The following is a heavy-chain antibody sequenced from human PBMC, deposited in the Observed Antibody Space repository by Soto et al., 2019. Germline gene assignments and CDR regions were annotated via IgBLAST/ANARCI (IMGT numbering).Heavy chain of an antibody. D-gene: IGHD2-21*02. J-gene: IGHJ4*02. CDR1: GFTFSSYA. Sequence: EVQLLGSGGGLVQPGGSLRLSCTASGFTFSSYAMYWVRQAPGKGLEWVSALSGSGGTTYYADSVKGRFTISRDNSKNTLYLQMSSLRAEDTAVYYCAKGTECGGDCYSGYFAYWGQGTLVTVSS. CDR2: LSGSGGTT. CDR3: AKGTECGGDCYSGYFAY. V-gene: IGHV3-23*01.